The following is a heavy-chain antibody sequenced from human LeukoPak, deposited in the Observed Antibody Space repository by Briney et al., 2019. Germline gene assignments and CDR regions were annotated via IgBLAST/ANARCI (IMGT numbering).Heavy chain of an antibody. D-gene: IGHD1-1*01. CDR1: GGSFSGYY. Sequence: SETLSLTCGVYGGSFSGYYWSWIRQPPGKGLEWIGEINHGGTTNYNPSLKSRVTISVDTSKNQCPLKVSSATAADTAVYYCARVPLRMEGAFDIWGQGTMVTVSS. CDR2: INHGGTT. V-gene: IGHV4-34*01. J-gene: IGHJ3*02. CDR3: ARVPLRMEGAFDI.